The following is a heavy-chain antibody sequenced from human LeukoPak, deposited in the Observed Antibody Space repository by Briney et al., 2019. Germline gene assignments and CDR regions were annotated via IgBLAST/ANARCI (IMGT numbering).Heavy chain of an antibody. Sequence: GGSLRLSCSASGFTFSSYAMHWVRQAPVKGLEYVSAISSNGGSTYYADSVKGRFTISRDNSKNTLYLQMSSLRAEDTAVYYCVRSRIPGWFDPWGQGTLVTVSS. CDR3: VRSRIPGWFDP. CDR1: GFTFSSYA. D-gene: IGHD1-14*01. J-gene: IGHJ5*02. CDR2: ISSNGGST. V-gene: IGHV3-64D*06.